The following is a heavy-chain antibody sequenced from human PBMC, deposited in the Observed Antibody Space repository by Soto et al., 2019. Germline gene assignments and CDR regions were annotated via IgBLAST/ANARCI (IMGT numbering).Heavy chain of an antibody. J-gene: IGHJ6*02. CDR2: INPNSGGT. D-gene: IGHD3-10*01. Sequence: ASVKVSCKASGYTFTGYYMHWVRQAPGQGLEWMGWINPNSGGTNYAQKFQGWVTMTRDTSISTAYMEQSRLRSDDTAVYYCARVRDQYYYYGMDVWGQGTTVTVSS. V-gene: IGHV1-2*04. CDR3: ARVRDQYYYYGMDV. CDR1: GYTFTGYY.